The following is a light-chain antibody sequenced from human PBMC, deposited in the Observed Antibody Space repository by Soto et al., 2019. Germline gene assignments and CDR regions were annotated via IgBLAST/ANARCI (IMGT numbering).Light chain of an antibody. Sequence: QSALTQPASVSGSPGQSITISCTGTSSDIGVYNYVSWYQQHPGKAPKLVICEVSNRPSGVSSRFSGSKSGNTASLTISGLRAEDEADYYCQSYDSSLSGSVVFGGGTKVTVL. V-gene: IGLV2-14*01. CDR3: QSYDSSLSGSVV. CDR2: EVS. CDR1: SSDIGVYNY. J-gene: IGLJ2*01.